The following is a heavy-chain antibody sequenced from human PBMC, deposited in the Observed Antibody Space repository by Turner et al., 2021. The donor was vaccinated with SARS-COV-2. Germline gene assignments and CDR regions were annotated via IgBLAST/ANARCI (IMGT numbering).Heavy chain of an antibody. CDR1: GFTFSSYW. Sequence: ELPLVESGGGLVKRGGSRRLSCAASGFTFSSYWMTWVRQTPGKGLEWVANIQQDGSEKYYVDAVKGRFTISRENAKNSLYLQMNSLGAEDTAVYYCARDLLGYSYGSDYWGQGTLVTVSS. V-gene: IGHV3-7*01. CDR3: ARDLLGYSYGSDY. J-gene: IGHJ4*02. D-gene: IGHD5-18*01. CDR2: IQQDGSEK.